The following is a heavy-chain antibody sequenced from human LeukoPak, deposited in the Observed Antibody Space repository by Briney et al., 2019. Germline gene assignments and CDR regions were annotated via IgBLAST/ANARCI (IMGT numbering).Heavy chain of an antibody. CDR3: ARDHMRGYIFMDV. CDR1: GFTLTTNY. CDR2: IYISGNT. Sequence: GGSPRLSCAASGFTLTTNYMTWVRQATGKGLEWVSVIYISGNTYYTDSVKGRFTISRDNSKNTLYLQMNSLRPEDTAVYYCARDHMRGYIFMDVGGKGTRVTVSS. D-gene: IGHD3-3*01. J-gene: IGHJ6*03. V-gene: IGHV3-66*03.